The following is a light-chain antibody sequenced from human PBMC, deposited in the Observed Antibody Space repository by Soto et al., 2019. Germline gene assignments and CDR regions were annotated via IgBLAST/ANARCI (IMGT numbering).Light chain of an antibody. CDR3: QQNYSTPPT. J-gene: IGKJ3*01. V-gene: IGKV1-39*01. CDR1: QSISSY. Sequence: DIQMTQSPSSLSASVGDRVTITCRASQSISSYLNWYQQKPGKAPKLLIYAASSLQSGVPSRFSGSGSGTDFTLTISSLEPEDSATYYCQQNYSTPPTFGPGTKLDIK. CDR2: AAS.